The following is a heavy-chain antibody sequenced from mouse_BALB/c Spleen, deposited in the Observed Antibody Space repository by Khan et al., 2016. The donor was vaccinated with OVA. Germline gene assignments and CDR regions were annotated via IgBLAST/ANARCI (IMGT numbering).Heavy chain of an antibody. J-gene: IGHJ2*01. Sequence: QVQLQQPGPDLVKPGASVKMSCKASGYTFTDFLINWVKQRTGQGLEWIGQIFPGSNTSYYNEKFKGKATLTADKSSNTASMQLSSLTSEDSAVYFCASSGYGSLVYWGQGTTLTVSS. CDR2: IFPGSNTS. CDR3: ASSGYGSLVY. D-gene: IGHD1-1*01. V-gene: IGHV1-77*01. CDR1: GYTFTDFL.